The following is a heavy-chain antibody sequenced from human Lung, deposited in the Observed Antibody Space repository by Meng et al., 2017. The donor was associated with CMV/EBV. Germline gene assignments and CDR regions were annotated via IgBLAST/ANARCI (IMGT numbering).Heavy chain of an antibody. D-gene: IGHD2-8*02. CDR3: ARDLRPSGGGMDV. J-gene: IGHJ6*02. CDR1: GFSVNSNF. Sequence: LSLTCAASGFSVNSNFMNWVRQAPGKGLEWVSVIYTGGITYYADSVKGRFTISRDNSKNTVHLQMNNLRPGDTAVYYCARDLRPSGGGMDVWGQGTTVTFSS. V-gene: IGHV3-53*01. CDR2: IYTGGIT.